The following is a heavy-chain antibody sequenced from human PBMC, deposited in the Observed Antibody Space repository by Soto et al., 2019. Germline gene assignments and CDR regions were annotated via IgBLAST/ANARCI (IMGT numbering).Heavy chain of an antibody. CDR2: IYYSGST. CDR3: ARHFQGDGSGSYYNVVKNYYYMDV. J-gene: IGHJ6*03. V-gene: IGHV4-59*08. Sequence: QVQLQESGPGLVKPSETLSLTCTVSGGSISSYYWSWIRQPPGKGLEWIGYIYYSGSTNYNPSLKSRVTISVDTSKNQFSLKLSSVTAADTAVYYCARHFQGDGSGSYYNVVKNYYYMDVWGKGTTVTVSS. CDR1: GGSISSYY. D-gene: IGHD3-10*01.